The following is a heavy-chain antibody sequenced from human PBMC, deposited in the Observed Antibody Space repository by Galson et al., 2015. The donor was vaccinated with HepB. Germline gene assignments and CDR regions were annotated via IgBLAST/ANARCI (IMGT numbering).Heavy chain of an antibody. Sequence: SLRLSCAASGFTVSSNYMSWVRQAPGKGLEWVSIIYSGTSTYYADSVRGRFTISRHNFKNTLYLQMNSLGAEDTAVYYCARGPRYYYDSSGPGHFDYWGQGTLVTVSS. CDR3: ARGPRYYYDSSGPGHFDY. J-gene: IGHJ4*02. V-gene: IGHV3-53*04. D-gene: IGHD3-22*01. CDR1: GFTVSSNY. CDR2: IYSGTST.